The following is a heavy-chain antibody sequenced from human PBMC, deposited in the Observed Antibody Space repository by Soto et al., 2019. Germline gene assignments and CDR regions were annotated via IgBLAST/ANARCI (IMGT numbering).Heavy chain of an antibody. V-gene: IGHV3-30*18. CDR3: AKVFLYYYDSSGYDFDY. J-gene: IGHJ4*02. CDR1: GFTFSSYG. D-gene: IGHD3-22*01. CDR2: ISYDGSNK. Sequence: PGGSLRLSCAASGFTFSSYGMHWVRQAPGKGLEWVAVISYDGSNKYYADSVKGRFTISRDNSKNTLYLQMNSLRAEDTAVYYCAKVFLYYYDSSGYDFDYWGQGTLVTVSS.